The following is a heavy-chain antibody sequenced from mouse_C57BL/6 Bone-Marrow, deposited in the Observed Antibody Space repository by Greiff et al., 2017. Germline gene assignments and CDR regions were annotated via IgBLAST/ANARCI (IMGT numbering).Heavy chain of an antibody. Sequence: EVKVVESGEGLVKPGGSLKLSCAASGFTFSSYAMSWVRQTPEKRLEWVAYISSGGDYIYYADTVKGRFTISRDNARNTLYLQMSSLKSEDTAMYYCTGDGYYMAYWGQGTLVTVSA. CDR2: ISSGGDYI. CDR3: TGDGYYMAY. CDR1: GFTFSSYA. J-gene: IGHJ3*01. V-gene: IGHV5-9-1*02. D-gene: IGHD2-3*01.